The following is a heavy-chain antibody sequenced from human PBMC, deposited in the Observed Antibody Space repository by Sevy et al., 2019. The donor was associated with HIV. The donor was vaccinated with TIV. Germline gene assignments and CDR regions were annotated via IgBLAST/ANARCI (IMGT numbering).Heavy chain of an antibody. D-gene: IGHD3-22*01. CDR1: GYSFTNYW. J-gene: IGHJ4*02. Sequence: GKSLKISCKGSGYSFTNYWIGWVRQMPGKGLEWMGIIYPDDSDTRYSPSFQGQVTISADKSTSTAYLQWSSLKASDTAMYYCASFISPILGAINYWGQGTLVTVSS. CDR2: IYPDDSDT. CDR3: ASFISPILGAINY. V-gene: IGHV5-51*01.